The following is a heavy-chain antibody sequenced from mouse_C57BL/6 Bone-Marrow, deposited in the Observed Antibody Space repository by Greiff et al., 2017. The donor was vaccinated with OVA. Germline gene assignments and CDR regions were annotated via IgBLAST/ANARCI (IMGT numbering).Heavy chain of an antibody. D-gene: IGHD2-5*01. CDR1: GYTFTSYW. J-gene: IGHJ1*03. CDR2: IDPSDSYT. V-gene: IGHV1-69*01. CDR3: ATGAYESNYRYLDV. Sequence: QVQLKQPGAELVMPGASVKLSCKASGYTFTSYWMHWVKQRPGQGLEWIGEIDPSDSYTNYNQKFKGKSTLTVDKSSSTAYMQLSSLTSEDSAVYYCATGAYESNYRYLDVWGTGTTVTVSS.